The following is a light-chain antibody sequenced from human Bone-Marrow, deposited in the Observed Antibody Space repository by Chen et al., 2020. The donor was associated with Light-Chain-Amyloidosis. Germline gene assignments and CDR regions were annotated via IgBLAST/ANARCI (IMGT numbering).Light chain of an antibody. CDR1: QSILYSSNNRNY. CDR3: QHYYNIPYT. J-gene: IGKJ2*01. Sequence: DIVMTQSPDSLAVSLGERATINCKSSQSILYSSNNRNYLAWYQQKPGQPLKLLIYWASTRESGVPDRFSGSGSGTDFTLTISSLQAEDVAVYYCQHYYNIPYTFGQGTKLEIK. CDR2: WAS. V-gene: IGKV4-1*01.